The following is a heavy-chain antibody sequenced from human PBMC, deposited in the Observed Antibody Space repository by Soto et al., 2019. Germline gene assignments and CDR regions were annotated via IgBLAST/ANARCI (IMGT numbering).Heavy chain of an antibody. CDR1: GGTFSSYT. V-gene: IGHV1-69*08. J-gene: IGHJ4*02. CDR3: ARDLRLKDYGDYGGYFDY. D-gene: IGHD4-17*01. CDR2: IIPILGIA. Sequence: QVQLVQSGAEVKKPGSSVKVSCKASGGTFSSYTISWVRQAPGQGLEWMGRIIPILGIANYAQKFHGRVTITADKCTRTAYLELSSLRSEDTAVYYCARDLRLKDYGDYGGYFDYWGQGTLVTVSS.